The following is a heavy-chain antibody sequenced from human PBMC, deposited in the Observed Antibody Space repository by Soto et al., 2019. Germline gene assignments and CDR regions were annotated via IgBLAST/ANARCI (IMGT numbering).Heavy chain of an antibody. Sequence: ASVKVSCKASGYTLTSYDINWVRQATGQGLEWMGWMNPNSGNTGYAQKFQGRVTMTRNTSISTAYMELSSLRSEDTAVYYCAKLLVRADLGIFDYWGQGTLVTVSS. J-gene: IGHJ4*02. CDR2: MNPNSGNT. CDR3: AKLLVRADLGIFDY. V-gene: IGHV1-8*01. D-gene: IGHD3-10*01. CDR1: GYTLTSYD.